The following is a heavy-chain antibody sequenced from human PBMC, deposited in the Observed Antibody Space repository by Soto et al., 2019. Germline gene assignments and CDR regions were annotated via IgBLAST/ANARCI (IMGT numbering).Heavy chain of an antibody. CDR2: MSGYGRT. CDR1: GFTFSDSV. V-gene: IGHV3-23*01. J-gene: IGHJ4*02. CDR3: VKWHTSNFDSLPFTGFDF. D-gene: IGHD3-22*01. Sequence: GGSLRLSCVGSGFTFSDSVMAWVRQAPGKGLEWLSVMSGYGRTRYAFSVTGRFTISRDNSKNTLYLQMRSLRAEDAAAYYCVKWHTSNFDSLPFTGFDFWGQGTQVTVSS.